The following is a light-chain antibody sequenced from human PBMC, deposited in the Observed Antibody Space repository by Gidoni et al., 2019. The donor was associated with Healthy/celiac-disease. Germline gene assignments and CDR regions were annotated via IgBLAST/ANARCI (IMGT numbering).Light chain of an antibody. J-gene: IGKJ2*01. V-gene: IGKV1-39*01. Sequence: TITCRASQSISSYLNWYQQKPGKAPKLLIYAASSLQSGVPSRFSGSGSGTDFTLTISSLQPEDFATYYCQQSYSTPHPFGQGTKLEIK. CDR1: QSISSY. CDR3: QQSYSTPHP. CDR2: AAS.